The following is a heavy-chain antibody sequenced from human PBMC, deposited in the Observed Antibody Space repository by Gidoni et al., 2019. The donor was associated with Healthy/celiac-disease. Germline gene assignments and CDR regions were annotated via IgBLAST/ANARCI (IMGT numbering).Heavy chain of an antibody. Sequence: EVPLLESGGGLVQPGGSLRLSCAASGFTFSSYAMRWVRQAPGKGLEWVSALSGSGGSTYYADAVKGRFTISRDNSKNTLYLQMNSLRAEDTAVYYCAKDRSSGWYPYYFDYWGQGTLVTVSS. J-gene: IGHJ4*02. CDR2: LSGSGGST. CDR1: GFTFSSYA. D-gene: IGHD6-19*01. CDR3: AKDRSSGWYPYYFDY. V-gene: IGHV3-23*01.